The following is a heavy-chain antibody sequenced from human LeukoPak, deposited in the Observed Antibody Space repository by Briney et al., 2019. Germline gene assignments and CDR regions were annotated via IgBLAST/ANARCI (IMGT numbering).Heavy chain of an antibody. CDR3: ARLGSRWSFDY. D-gene: IGHD6-13*01. J-gene: IGHJ4*02. CDR1: GFTFSSYG. CDR2: IWNDGSNK. Sequence: PGGSLRLSCGASGFTFSSYGMNWVRQAPGKVLEWAAVIWNDGSNKYYADSVKGRFTISRDNSKNTVYLQMNSLRVEDTAVYYCARLGSRWSFDYWGQGTLVTVS. V-gene: IGHV3-33*01.